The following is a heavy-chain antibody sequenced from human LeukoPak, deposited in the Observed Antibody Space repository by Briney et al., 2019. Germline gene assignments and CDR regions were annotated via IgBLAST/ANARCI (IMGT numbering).Heavy chain of an antibody. D-gene: IGHD3-10*01. CDR1: GFTFSDYY. Sequence: GGSLRLSCAASGFTFSDYYMSWIRQAPGKGLEWVSYISSSGSTIYYADSVKGRFTISRDNAKNSLYLQMNSLRAEDTAVYYCARVGYYGSGSYRFYYYMDVWGKGTTVTVPS. CDR3: ARVGYYGSGSYRFYYYMDV. V-gene: IGHV3-11*04. CDR2: ISSSGSTI. J-gene: IGHJ6*03.